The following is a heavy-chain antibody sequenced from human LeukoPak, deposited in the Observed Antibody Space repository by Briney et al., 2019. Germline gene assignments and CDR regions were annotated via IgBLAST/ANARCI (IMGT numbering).Heavy chain of an antibody. CDR2: ISGSGGRT. CDR3: VSTETRFDSYYYGMDV. Sequence: GGSLRLSCAASGFTLSSYAMSWVRQAPGKGLEWVSAISGSGGRTYYADSVKGRFTISRDNSKNTLYLQMNSLRAEDTAVYYCVSTETRFDSYYYGMDVWGQGTTVTVSS. D-gene: IGHD1-14*01. CDR1: GFTLSSYA. V-gene: IGHV3-23*01. J-gene: IGHJ6*02.